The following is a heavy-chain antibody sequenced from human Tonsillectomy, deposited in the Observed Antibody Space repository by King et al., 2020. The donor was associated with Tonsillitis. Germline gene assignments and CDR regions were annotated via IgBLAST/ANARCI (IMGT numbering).Heavy chain of an antibody. V-gene: IGHV5-51*03. CDR3: ARLGEVYTAPFDY. J-gene: IGHJ4*02. CDR2: IYPGDSDT. D-gene: IGHD5-18*01. Sequence: QLVQSGAEVKKPGESLKISCKGSGHNFTSYWIGWVRQMPGKCLEWMGSIYPGDSDTRYSPSFQGQVTISADKSITTAYLQWSSLKASDTAIYYCARLGEVYTAPFDYWGQGTLVTVSS. CDR1: GHNFTSYW.